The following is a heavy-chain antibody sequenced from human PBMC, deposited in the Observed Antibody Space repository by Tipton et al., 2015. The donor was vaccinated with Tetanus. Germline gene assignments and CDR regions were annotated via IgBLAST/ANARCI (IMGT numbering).Heavy chain of an antibody. CDR1: GFTFNSYP. D-gene: IGHD5-12*01. CDR3: VKDRALSGYLFYYGMDV. J-gene: IGHJ6*02. Sequence: SLRLSCAASGFTFNSYPMNWVRQAPGKGLEWVSVSYAGGNYAYYADSVKGRFTTSRDDSKSTLYLQMHSLRPEDTAVYYCVKDRALSGYLFYYGMDVWGHGTTVTVSS. V-gene: IGHV3-23*03. CDR2: SYAGGNYA.